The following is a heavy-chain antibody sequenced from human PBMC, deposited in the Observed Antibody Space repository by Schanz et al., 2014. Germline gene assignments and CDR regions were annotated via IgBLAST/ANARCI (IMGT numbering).Heavy chain of an antibody. CDR1: GYTFTSYS. J-gene: IGHJ4*02. CDR3: ARDGAGATGTPGY. CDR2: INTNTGNP. Sequence: QFQLVQSGSELKKPGASVKLSCKTSGYTFTSYSLSWVRQAPGQGLEWMGWINTNTGNPIYAQGFTGRFVFSLDTSVSTAYLQISSLKSEDTAVYYCARDGAGATGTPGYWGQGTLVTVSS. V-gene: IGHV7-4-1*02. D-gene: IGHD6-19*01.